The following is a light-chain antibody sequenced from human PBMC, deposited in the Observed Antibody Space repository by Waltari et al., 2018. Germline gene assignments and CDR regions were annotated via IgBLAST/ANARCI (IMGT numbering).Light chain of an antibody. CDR1: QSLLHSNGYND. CDR2: MGS. CDR3: MQTLQVPWT. V-gene: IGKV2-28*01. J-gene: IGKJ1*01. Sequence: DIVMTQSPLSLPVTPGEPASISFRSRQSLLHSNGYNDLNWYLQKPGQSPQLLIYMGSNRASRVPDRFSGSGSGTDFTLKISYVEAEDVGIYYCMQTLQVPWTFGQGTRVEIK.